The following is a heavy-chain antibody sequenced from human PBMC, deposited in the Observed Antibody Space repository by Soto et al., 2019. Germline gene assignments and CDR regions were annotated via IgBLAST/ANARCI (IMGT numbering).Heavy chain of an antibody. CDR1: GFTFSSYG. CDR2: ISYDGSNK. J-gene: IGHJ3*02. V-gene: IGHV3-30*18. CDR3: AKEGDGDAFDI. Sequence: QVQLVESGGGVVQPGRSLRLSCAASGFTFSSYGMHWFRQAPGKGLEWVALISYDGSNKYYADSVKGRFTISRDNSKNTLFLQMXSXKTEDTALYYCAKEGDGDAFDIWGQGTMVTVSS. D-gene: IGHD2-21*01.